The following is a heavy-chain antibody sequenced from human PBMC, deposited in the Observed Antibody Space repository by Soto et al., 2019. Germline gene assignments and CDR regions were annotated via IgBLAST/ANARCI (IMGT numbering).Heavy chain of an antibody. CDR2: ISAGGNLI. Sequence: GGSLRLSCAASGFPFSDYYMSWIRQSPGKGLEWVSYISAGGNLIYYADSVRGRFTMSRDNSKNMLYLQMNSLRAEDTDVYFCAKRQGIGAADKNFDFWGQGARVTVSS. V-gene: IGHV3-11*01. J-gene: IGHJ4*02. D-gene: IGHD6-13*01. CDR1: GFPFSDYY. CDR3: AKRQGIGAADKNFDF.